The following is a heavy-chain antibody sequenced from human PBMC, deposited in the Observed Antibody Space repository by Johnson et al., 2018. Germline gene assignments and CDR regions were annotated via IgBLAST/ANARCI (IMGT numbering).Heavy chain of an antibody. V-gene: IGHV3-49*03. Sequence: VQLVQSGGGLVQPGRSLRLSCTASGFTFGDYAMSWFRQAPGKGLVWVGFIRSKAYGGTTEYAASVKGRFTISRDDSKSIAYLQMNSLKTEDTAVYYCTRPGYSSGWYLAEYVQHWGQGTLVTVSS. CDR3: TRPGYSSGWYLAEYVQH. J-gene: IGHJ1*01. D-gene: IGHD6-19*01. CDR1: GFTFGDYA. CDR2: IRSKAYGGTT.